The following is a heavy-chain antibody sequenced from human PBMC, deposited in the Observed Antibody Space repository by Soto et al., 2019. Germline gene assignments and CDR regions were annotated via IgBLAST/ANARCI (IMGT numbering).Heavy chain of an antibody. D-gene: IGHD3-22*01. CDR1: GFTFSSHA. Sequence: EVQLLESGGGLVQPGGSLRLSCAASGFTFSSHAMLWVRQAPGNGLECVSAISGSGGSTYYADSVKVRFTISRDNSKNTLYLQMNSLRAEDTAVYYCAKGAYYYDSSGLSGAFDIWGQGTMVTVSS. CDR2: ISGSGGST. CDR3: AKGAYYYDSSGLSGAFDI. J-gene: IGHJ3*02. V-gene: IGHV3-23*01.